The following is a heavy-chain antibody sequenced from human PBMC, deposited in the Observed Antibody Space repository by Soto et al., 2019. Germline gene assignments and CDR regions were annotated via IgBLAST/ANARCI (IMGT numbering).Heavy chain of an antibody. J-gene: IGHJ4*02. CDR2: ISDSGGRT. D-gene: IGHD3-22*01. Sequence: EVQLLESGGGLVQPGGSLRLSCVASGFSFRGYAMSWVRQAPGKGLEWGSAISDSGGRTYYADSVKGRFTISKDNSKNTLYLQMNSQRAEDTAVYYCAKERTSSGYFDYWGQGTLVTVSS. V-gene: IGHV3-23*01. CDR3: AKERTSSGYFDY. CDR1: GFSFRGYA.